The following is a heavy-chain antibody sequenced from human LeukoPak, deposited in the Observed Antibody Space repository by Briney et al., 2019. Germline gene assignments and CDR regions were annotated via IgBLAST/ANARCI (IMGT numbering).Heavy chain of an antibody. CDR1: GGSIGSSSYY. V-gene: IGHV4-39*02. D-gene: IGHD1-26*01. CDR3: AKGSGSYLSPLYYFDY. Sequence: SETLSLTCTVSGGSIGSSSYYWGWIRQPPGKGLEWIGSIFRTGSTYYTPSLNSRVSISVDTSKNHFVLNLTSVTAADTAVYYCAKGSGSYLSPLYYFDYWGQGTLVTVSS. J-gene: IGHJ4*02. CDR2: IFRTGST.